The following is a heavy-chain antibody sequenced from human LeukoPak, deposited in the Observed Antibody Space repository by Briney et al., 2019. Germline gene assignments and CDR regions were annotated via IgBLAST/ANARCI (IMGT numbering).Heavy chain of an antibody. CDR3: ARDDGGNSVDY. CDR2: ISSSSSTI. D-gene: IGHD4-23*01. J-gene: IGHJ4*02. V-gene: IGHV3-48*01. CDR1: GFTFSSYS. Sequence: GGSLRLSCAASGFTFSSYSMNWVRQAPGKGLEWVSYISSSSSTIYYADSVKGRFTISRDNAKNSLYLQMNSLRAEDTAAYYCARDDGGNSVDYWGQGTLVTVSS.